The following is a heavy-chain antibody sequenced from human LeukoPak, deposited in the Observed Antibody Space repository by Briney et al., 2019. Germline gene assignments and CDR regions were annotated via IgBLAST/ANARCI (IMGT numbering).Heavy chain of an antibody. V-gene: IGHV4-38-2*02. D-gene: IGHD3-10*01. CDR3: ARVWFGGIRPYYFDY. CDR1: GGSISNYY. J-gene: IGHJ4*02. CDR2: IYHSGST. Sequence: SETLSLTCTISGGSISNYYWSWIRQTPGKGLEWIESIYHSGSTYYNPSLKSRVTISVDTSKNQFSLKLSSVTAADTAVYYCARVWFGGIRPYYFDYWGQGTLVTVSS.